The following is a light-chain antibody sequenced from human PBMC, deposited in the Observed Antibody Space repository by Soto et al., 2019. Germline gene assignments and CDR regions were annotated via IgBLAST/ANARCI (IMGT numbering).Light chain of an antibody. CDR1: GSNIGSHT. V-gene: IGLV1-44*01. Sequence: VLTQPPSASGTPGQRVTISCSGSGSNIGSHTVSWYQQLPGTAPNLLIYSNDQRPSGVPDRFSGSKSGTSASLAISGLQSEDEADYYCAAWDDSLSGAVFGGGTQLTVL. CDR2: SND. J-gene: IGLJ7*01. CDR3: AAWDDSLSGAV.